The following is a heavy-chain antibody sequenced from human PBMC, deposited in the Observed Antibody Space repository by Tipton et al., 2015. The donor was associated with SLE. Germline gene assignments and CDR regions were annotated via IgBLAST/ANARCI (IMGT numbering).Heavy chain of an antibody. CDR1: GGSISSRN. CDR2: FSYSAPT. D-gene: IGHD3-10*01. J-gene: IGHJ5*02. CDR3: ARTTRGGFDP. V-gene: IGHV4-59*11. Sequence: TLSLTCTVSGGSISSRNWSWIRQPPGKGLEWIGHFSYSAPTYNPSLKSRVTISVDTSKNQFSLKLSSVTAADTAVYYCARTTRGGFDPWGQGTLVTVSS.